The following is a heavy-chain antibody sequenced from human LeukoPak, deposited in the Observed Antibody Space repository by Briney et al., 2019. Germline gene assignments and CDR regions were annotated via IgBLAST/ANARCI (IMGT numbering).Heavy chain of an antibody. D-gene: IGHD6-13*01. CDR2: ISSSGSTI. Sequence: GGSLRLSCAASGFTFSSYSMNWVRQAPGKGLEWVSYISSSGSTIYYADSVKGRFTISRDNAKNSLYLQMNSLRAEDTAVYYCARRTDSSSWYIWGYWGQGTLVTVSS. J-gene: IGHJ4*02. CDR1: GFTFSSYS. V-gene: IGHV3-48*04. CDR3: ARRTDSSSWYIWGY.